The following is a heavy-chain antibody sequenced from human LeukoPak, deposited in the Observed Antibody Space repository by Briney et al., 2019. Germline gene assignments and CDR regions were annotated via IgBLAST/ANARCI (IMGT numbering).Heavy chain of an antibody. CDR3: ARGLVVVVVPAAISYNWFDP. CDR1: SGSFSGYY. V-gene: IGHV4-34*01. D-gene: IGHD2-2*01. J-gene: IGHJ5*02. CDR2: INHSGST. Sequence: TSETLSLTCAVYSGSFSGYYWSWIRQPPGKGLEWIGEINHSGSTNYNPSLKSRVTISVDTSKNQFSLKLSSVTAADTAVYYCARGLVVVVVPAAISYNWFDPGGQGTLVTVSS.